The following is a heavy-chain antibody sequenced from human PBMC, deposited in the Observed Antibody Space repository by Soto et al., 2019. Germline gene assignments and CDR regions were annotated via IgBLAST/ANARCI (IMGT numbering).Heavy chain of an antibody. CDR3: AKDTYSRSWYF. D-gene: IGHD2-2*01. CDR1: GFTFTTYL. V-gene: IGHV3-23*05. J-gene: IGHJ4*02. Sequence: EVQLLESGGDLVQQGGSLTLSCAASGFTFTTYLMTWVRQAPGKGLEWVSSIDKSGGDTYYADSVKGRFTISRDNSKNTLYLQMNGLRDEDTALYYCAKDTYSRSWYFWGQGTLVTVSS. CDR2: IDKSGGDT.